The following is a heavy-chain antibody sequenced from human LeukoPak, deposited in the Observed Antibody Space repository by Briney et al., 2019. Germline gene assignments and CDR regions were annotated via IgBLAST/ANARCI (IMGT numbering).Heavy chain of an antibody. CDR2: IYYSGST. D-gene: IGHD3-22*01. CDR1: GGSISSYY. CDR3: ARYDRDDSSGYYLGYDY. V-gene: IGHV4-59*01. Sequence: PSETLSLTCTVSGGSISSYYWSWIRQPPGKGLEWIGYIYYSGSTNYNPSLKSRVTISVDTSKNQFSLKLSSVTAADTAVYYCARYDRDDSSGYYLGYDYWGQGTLVTVSS. J-gene: IGHJ4*02.